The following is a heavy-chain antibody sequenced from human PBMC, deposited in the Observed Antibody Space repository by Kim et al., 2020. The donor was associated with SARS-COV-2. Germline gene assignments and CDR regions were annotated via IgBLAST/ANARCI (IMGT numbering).Heavy chain of an antibody. V-gene: IGHV4-59*08. J-gene: IGHJ4*02. D-gene: IGHD2-2*01. CDR3: VRLGCSATSCTTFDY. Sequence: NPSLKSRVTLSVDTSKNQFSLKLSFVTAADTAMYYCVRLGCSATSCTTFDYWGQGTLVTVSS.